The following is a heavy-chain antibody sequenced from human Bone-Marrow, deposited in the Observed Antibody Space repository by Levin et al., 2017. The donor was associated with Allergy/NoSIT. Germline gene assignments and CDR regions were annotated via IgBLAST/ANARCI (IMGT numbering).Heavy chain of an antibody. CDR2: IIPTLGTP. V-gene: IGHV1-69*13. CDR1: GGSFTSDA. Sequence: SVKVSCKASGGSFTSDAIDWVRLAPGEGLEWMGGIIPTLGTPTYAQRLQGRLTITADESTSTAYMELSSLRSEDTALYYCARTSNCGGDCSSGDWGPHYYYAREVWGQGTTVTVSA. J-gene: IGHJ6*01. D-gene: IGHD2-21*02. CDR3: ARTSNCGGDCSSGDWGPHYYYAREV.